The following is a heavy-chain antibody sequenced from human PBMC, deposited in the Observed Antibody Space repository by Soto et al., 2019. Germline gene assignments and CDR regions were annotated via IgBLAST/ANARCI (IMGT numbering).Heavy chain of an antibody. CDR3: AKDYSSGSDYGDY. D-gene: IGHD6-19*01. CDR1: GFTFSSYG. Sequence: VQLVESGGGVVQPGRSLRLSCAASGFTFSSYGMHWVRQAPGKGLEWVAVISYDGSNKYYADSVKGRFTISRDNSKNTLYLQMNSLRAEDTAVYYCAKDYSSGSDYGDYWGQGTLVTVSS. CDR2: ISYDGSNK. J-gene: IGHJ4*02. V-gene: IGHV3-30*18.